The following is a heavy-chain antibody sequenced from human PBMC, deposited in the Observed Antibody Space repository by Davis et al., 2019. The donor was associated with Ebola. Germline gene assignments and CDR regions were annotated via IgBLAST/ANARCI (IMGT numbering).Heavy chain of an antibody. V-gene: IGHV3-21*06. CDR3: ARVRVTWNFGNFDY. J-gene: IGHJ4*02. D-gene: IGHD1-7*01. Sequence: DSVKGRFIVTRDNAKNSVYLQLSSLRAEDTAIYYCARVRVTWNFGNFDYWGQGTVVTVSS.